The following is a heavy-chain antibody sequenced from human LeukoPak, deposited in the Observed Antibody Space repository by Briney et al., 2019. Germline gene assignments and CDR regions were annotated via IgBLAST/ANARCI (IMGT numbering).Heavy chain of an antibody. CDR1: DGSITSSSYS. Sequence: SETLSLTCTVSDGSITSSSYSWGWIRQPPGKGLEWIGNIYYSGSTYYNPSLNSRVTISIDTSKNQFSLKLSSVTAADTAVYYCAREGGEQPVDYWGQGTLVTVSS. V-gene: IGHV4-39*07. CDR3: AREGGEQPVDY. D-gene: IGHD3-16*01. CDR2: IYYSGST. J-gene: IGHJ4*02.